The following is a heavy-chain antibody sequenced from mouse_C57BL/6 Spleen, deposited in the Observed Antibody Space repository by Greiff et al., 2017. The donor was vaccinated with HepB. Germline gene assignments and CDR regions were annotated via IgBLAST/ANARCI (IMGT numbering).Heavy chain of an antibody. CDR2: ISSGSSTI. J-gene: IGHJ4*01. V-gene: IGHV5-17*01. Sequence: EVKLMESGGGLVKPGGSLKLSCAASGFTFSDYGMHWVRQAPEKGLEWVAYISSGSSTIYYADTVKGRFTISRDNAKNTLFLQMTSLRSEDTAMYYCAREYHVRAMDYWGQGTSVTVSS. CDR3: AREYHVRAMDY. D-gene: IGHD2-10*02. CDR1: GFTFSDYG.